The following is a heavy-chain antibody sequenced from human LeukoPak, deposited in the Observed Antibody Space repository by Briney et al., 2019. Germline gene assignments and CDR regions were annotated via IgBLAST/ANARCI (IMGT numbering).Heavy chain of an antibody. CDR3: ARENPSGYYNRPIDY. J-gene: IGHJ4*02. CDR2: VYYSGSI. CDR1: GASISSYY. D-gene: IGHD3-22*01. V-gene: IGHV4-59*01. Sequence: PSETLSLTCTVSGASISSYYWSWIRQPPGKGLEWIGDVYYSGSIKYNPSLKSRVTMSVDTSKNQFSLKLSSVTAADTAIYYCARENPSGYYNRPIDYWGQGTLVTVSS.